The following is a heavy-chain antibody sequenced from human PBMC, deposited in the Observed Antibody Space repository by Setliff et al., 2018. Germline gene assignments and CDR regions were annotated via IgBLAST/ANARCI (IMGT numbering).Heavy chain of an antibody. CDR3: ARDNRARHYMDV. CDR1: GGSIDSGDYY. V-gene: IGHV4-30-4*08. D-gene: IGHD3-10*01. J-gene: IGHJ6*03. CDR2: IYFSGST. Sequence: KTSETLSLTCTVSGGSIDSGDYYWNWIRQPPGKGLEWIGYIYFSGSTYYNPSLKSRVTLSLDTSKNHFSLNLTSVTAADTAVYFCARDNRARHYMDVWGKGTTVTVSS.